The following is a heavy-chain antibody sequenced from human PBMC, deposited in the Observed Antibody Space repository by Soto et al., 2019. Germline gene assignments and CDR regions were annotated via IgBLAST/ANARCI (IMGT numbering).Heavy chain of an antibody. D-gene: IGHD1-1*01. CDR2: TYYRSKWYK. J-gene: IGHJ4*02. V-gene: IGHV6-1*01. CDR1: GDSVSSNSAA. Sequence: QVQLQQSGPGLVKPSQTLSLTCAISGDSVSSNSAAWNWIRQSPSRGLEWLGKTYYRSKWYKHYAISVNRQIINHPDTSKTQFSLQLSSETTEDTAVYYCAKVELNVGNFDFWGQAILVTGSS. CDR3: AKVELNVGNFDF.